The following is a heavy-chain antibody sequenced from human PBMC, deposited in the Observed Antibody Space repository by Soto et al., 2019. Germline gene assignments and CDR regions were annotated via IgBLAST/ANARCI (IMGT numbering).Heavy chain of an antibody. J-gene: IGHJ6*03. V-gene: IGHV1-58*02. CDR2: IVVGSGNT. CDR1: GFTFTSSA. Sequence: ASVKVSCKASGFTFTSSAMQWVRQARGQRLEWIGWIVVGSGNTNYAQKFQERVTITRDMSTSTAYMELSSLRSEDTAVYYCAADRPGVAAAAGGGYYYMDVWGKGTTVTVSS. D-gene: IGHD6-13*01. CDR3: AADRPGVAAAAGGGYYYMDV.